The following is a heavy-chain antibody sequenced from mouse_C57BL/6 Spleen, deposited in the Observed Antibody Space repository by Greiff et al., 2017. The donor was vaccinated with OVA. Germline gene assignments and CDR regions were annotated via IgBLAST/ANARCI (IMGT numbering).Heavy chain of an antibody. J-gene: IGHJ2*01. V-gene: IGHV6-3*01. CDR3: TTGLYYGSGAYYCDY. Sequence: EVKLEESGGGLVQPGGSMKLSCVASGFTFSNYWMNWVRQSPEKGLEWVAQIRLKSDNYATHYAESVKGRFTISRDDSKSSVYLQMNNLRAEDTGIYYCTTGLYYGSGAYYCDYWGQGTTLTVSS. CDR1: GFTFSNYW. CDR2: IRLKSDNYAT. D-gene: IGHD1-1*01.